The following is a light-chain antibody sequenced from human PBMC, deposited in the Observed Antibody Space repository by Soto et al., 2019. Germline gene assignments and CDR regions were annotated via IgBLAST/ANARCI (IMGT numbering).Light chain of an antibody. J-gene: IGKJ1*01. V-gene: IGKV4-1*01. CDR2: WAS. CDR1: QSVLYSPNNKNY. CDR3: HQYINAPQT. Sequence: DIVMTQSPDSLAVSLGERATINCMSSQSVLYSPNNKNYLAWYQQKPGQPPKLLVYWASTRESGVPDRFSGSGSETDFTLTINSLQAEDVAVYYCHQYINAPQTFGQGTKVEI.